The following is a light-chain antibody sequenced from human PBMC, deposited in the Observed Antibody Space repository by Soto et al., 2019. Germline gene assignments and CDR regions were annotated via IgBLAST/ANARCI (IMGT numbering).Light chain of an antibody. CDR1: SSDIGAYDY. J-gene: IGLJ1*01. CDR2: VVS. Sequence: QSVLTQPASLSGSPGQSITISCTGTSSDIGAYDYVSWFQQHPGKAPKLMIYVVSGRPSGVPHRFSGSKSGNAASLTISGLQAEDEADYYCSSFTTSHTYVFGTGTKVTVL. V-gene: IGLV2-14*03. CDR3: SSFTTSHTYV.